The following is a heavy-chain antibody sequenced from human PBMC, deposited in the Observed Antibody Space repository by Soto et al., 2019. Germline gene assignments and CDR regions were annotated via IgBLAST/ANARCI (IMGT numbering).Heavy chain of an antibody. CDR2: ISAYNGNT. Sequence: ASVKVSCKASGYTFTSYGISWVRQAPGQGLEWMGWISAYNGNTNYAQKLQGRVTVTTDTSTSTAYMELRSLRSDDTAVYYCARDYSANYDSSGYYRYGMDVWGQGTTVTVSS. V-gene: IGHV1-18*04. J-gene: IGHJ6*02. CDR3: ARDYSANYDSSGYYRYGMDV. D-gene: IGHD3-22*01. CDR1: GYTFTSYG.